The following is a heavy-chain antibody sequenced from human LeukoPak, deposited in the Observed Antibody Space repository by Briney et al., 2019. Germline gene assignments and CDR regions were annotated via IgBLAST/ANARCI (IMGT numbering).Heavy chain of an antibody. Sequence: SETLSLTCAVYGGSFSGYYWSWIRQPPGKGLEWIGEINHSGSTNYNPSLKSRVTISVDTSKNQFSLKLSSVTAADTAVYYCARHPPLRGVAVAGYDYWGQGTLVTVSS. J-gene: IGHJ4*02. V-gene: IGHV4-34*01. CDR2: INHSGST. D-gene: IGHD6-19*01. CDR1: GGSFSGYY. CDR3: ARHPPLRGVAVAGYDY.